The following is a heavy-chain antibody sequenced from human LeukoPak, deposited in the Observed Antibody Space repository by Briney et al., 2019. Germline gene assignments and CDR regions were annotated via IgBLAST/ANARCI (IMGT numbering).Heavy chain of an antibody. J-gene: IGHJ4*02. V-gene: IGHV5-51*01. Sequence: GESLKISCKTSQYSFSSFWIGWVRQMPGKGLEWMGIIYPGDSDTRYSPSFQGQVTVSADKSISTAYLQWSSLKASDTAMYYCARFAYGSDYFPGHYWGQGTLVTVSS. CDR1: QYSFSSFW. D-gene: IGHD3-22*01. CDR2: IYPGDSDT. CDR3: ARFAYGSDYFPGHY.